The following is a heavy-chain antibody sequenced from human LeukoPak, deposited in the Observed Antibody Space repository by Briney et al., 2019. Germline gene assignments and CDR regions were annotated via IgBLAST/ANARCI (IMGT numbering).Heavy chain of an antibody. V-gene: IGHV4-59*01. Sequence: PSETLSLTCTVSGGSITSYYWSWIRQPPGKGLEWIGYIYYSGSTNYNLSLKSRVTISVDTSKNQFSLKLSSVTAADTAVYYCARVLHDYSNYYVDYWGQGTLVTVSS. CDR1: GGSITSYY. D-gene: IGHD4-11*01. J-gene: IGHJ4*02. CDR2: IYYSGST. CDR3: ARVLHDYSNYYVDY.